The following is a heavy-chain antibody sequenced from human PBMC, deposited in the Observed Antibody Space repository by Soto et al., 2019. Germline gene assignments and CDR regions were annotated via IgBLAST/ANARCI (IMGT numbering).Heavy chain of an antibody. D-gene: IGHD7-27*01. CDR2: IYYNGNT. Sequence: QVQLQESGPGLVKPSETLSLTCTVSGGSISNHYWSWIRQPPGKGLEWFGYIYYNGNTNDNTSIQSRVTMSVDTSKNQFSLKLSSVTAADTAVYYCARSNWYSEYWGQGTLVTVSS. CDR1: GGSISNHY. CDR3: ARSNWYSEY. V-gene: IGHV4-59*11. J-gene: IGHJ4*02.